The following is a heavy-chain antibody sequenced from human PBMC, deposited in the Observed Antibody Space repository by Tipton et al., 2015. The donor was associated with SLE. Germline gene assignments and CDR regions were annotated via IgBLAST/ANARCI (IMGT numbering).Heavy chain of an antibody. CDR3: AKMSGPGFFDS. Sequence: TLSLTCAVSGGSSSITNWWSWVRQTPGKGLEWIGGIYHSGNTNYNSSLKSRVIISIDRSKNQISLKLTSVTAADTAVYYCAKMSGPGFFDSWGQGTQVTVSS. CDR2: IYHSGNT. V-gene: IGHV4-4*02. D-gene: IGHD3-3*01. CDR1: GGSSSITNW. J-gene: IGHJ4*02.